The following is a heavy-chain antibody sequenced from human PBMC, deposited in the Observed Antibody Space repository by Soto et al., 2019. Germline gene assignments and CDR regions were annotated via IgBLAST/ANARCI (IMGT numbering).Heavy chain of an antibody. CDR1: GGTFSSYA. CDR2: IIPIFGTA. J-gene: IGHJ5*02. CDR3: ARDPPSVGCFDP. V-gene: IGHV1-69*13. Sequence: GASVKVSCKASGGTFSSYAISWVRQAPGQGLEWMGGIIPIFGTANYAQKFQGRVTITADESTSTAYMELSSLRSEDTAVYYCARDPPSVGCFDPWGQGTLVTVSS. D-gene: IGHD2-15*01.